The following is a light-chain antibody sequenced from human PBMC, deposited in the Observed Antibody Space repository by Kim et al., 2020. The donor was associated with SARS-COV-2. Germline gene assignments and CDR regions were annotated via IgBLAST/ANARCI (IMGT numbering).Light chain of an antibody. CDR3: QQRTNWPPWT. Sequence: SPGESATLSRRASQSLSSFLAWYQQKPGQAPRLLIYDASNRATGIPARFSGSGSGTDFTLTISSLEPEDFAVYYCQQRTNWPPWTFGQGTKVDIK. J-gene: IGKJ1*01. CDR2: DAS. CDR1: QSLSSF. V-gene: IGKV3-11*01.